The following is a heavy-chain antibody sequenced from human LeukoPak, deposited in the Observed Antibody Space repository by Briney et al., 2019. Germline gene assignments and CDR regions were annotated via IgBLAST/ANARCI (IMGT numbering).Heavy chain of an antibody. CDR1: GYTFTSHY. D-gene: IGHD4-17*01. V-gene: IGHV1-2*02. CDR2: INPNSGGT. Sequence: ASVKVSCKASGYTFTSHYMHWVRQAPGQGLEWMGWINPNSGGTNYAQKFQRRVTMTRDTSISTAYMELSRLRSDDTAVYYCARNYGDYDAFDIWGQGTMVTVSS. CDR3: ARNYGDYDAFDI. J-gene: IGHJ3*02.